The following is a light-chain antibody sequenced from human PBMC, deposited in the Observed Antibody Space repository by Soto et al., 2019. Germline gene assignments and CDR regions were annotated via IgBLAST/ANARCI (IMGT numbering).Light chain of an antibody. CDR2: GAS. J-gene: IGKJ4*01. CDR1: QSVSVD. CDR3: QQSYSSPLT. V-gene: IGKV3-15*01. Sequence: EIVMTQSPATLSVSPGERVTLSCRASQSVSVDLAWYQQRPGQAPRLLIYGASTRATGIPVRFSGSGSGTEFSLTISGLQPEDFATYFCQQSYSSPLTFGGGTKVDI.